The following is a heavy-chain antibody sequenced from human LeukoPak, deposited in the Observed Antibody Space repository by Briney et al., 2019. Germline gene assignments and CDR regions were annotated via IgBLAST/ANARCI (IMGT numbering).Heavy chain of an antibody. V-gene: IGHV4-39*01. CDR2: IYYSGST. D-gene: IGHD3-10*01. CDR1: GGSISSSSYY. J-gene: IGHJ4*02. Sequence: SETLSLTCTVSGGSISSSSYYWGWIRQPPGKGLEWIGSIYYSGSTYYNPSLKSRVTISVDTSKNQFSLKLSSVTAADTAVYYCARRRVLLWFGEWDYFDYWGQGTLVTVSS. CDR3: ARRRVLLWFGEWDYFDY.